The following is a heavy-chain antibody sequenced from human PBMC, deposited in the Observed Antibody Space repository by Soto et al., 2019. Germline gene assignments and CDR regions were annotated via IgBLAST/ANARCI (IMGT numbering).Heavy chain of an antibody. CDR1: GLTFSSYA. CDR3: AKDRTVVPHGYFDY. CDR2: ISGSGGST. D-gene: IGHD4-4*01. Sequence: PGGSLRLSCAASGLTFSSYAMSWVRQAPGKGLEWVSAISGSGGSTYYADSVKGRFTISRDNSKSTLYLQMNSLRAEDTAVYYCAKDRTVVPHGYFDYWGQGTLVTVSS. J-gene: IGHJ4*02. V-gene: IGHV3-23*01.